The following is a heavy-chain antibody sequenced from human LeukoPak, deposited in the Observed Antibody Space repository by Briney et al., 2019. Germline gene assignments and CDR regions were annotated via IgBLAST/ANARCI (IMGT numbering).Heavy chain of an antibody. J-gene: IGHJ4*02. CDR1: GGTFSSYA. D-gene: IGHD4-23*01. CDR3: ARQGYSGHSQGAADY. V-gene: IGHV1-69*13. Sequence: SVKVSCKASGGTFSSYAISWVRQAPGQGLEWMGGIIPIFGTANYAQKFQGRVTITADESTSTAYMELRSLRSDDTAVYYCARQGYSGHSQGAADYWGQGTLVTVSS. CDR2: IIPIFGTA.